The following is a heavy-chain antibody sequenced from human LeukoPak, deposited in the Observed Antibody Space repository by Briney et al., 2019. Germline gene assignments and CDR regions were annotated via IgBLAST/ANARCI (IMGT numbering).Heavy chain of an antibody. D-gene: IGHD3-10*01. Sequence: GSLRLSCAASGFTFDDYAMHWVRQAPGKGLEWVSLISGDGGSTYYADSVKGRFTISRDNSKNSLYLQMNSLRTEDTALYYCANTAAELLWFGELLSWGQGTLVTVSS. J-gene: IGHJ4*02. CDR3: ANTAAELLWFGELLS. CDR1: GFTFDDYA. CDR2: ISGDGGST. V-gene: IGHV3-43*02.